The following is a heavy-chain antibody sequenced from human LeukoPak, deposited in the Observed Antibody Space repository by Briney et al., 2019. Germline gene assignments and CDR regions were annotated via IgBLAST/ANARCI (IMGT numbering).Heavy chain of an antibody. J-gene: IGHJ4*02. CDR1: GYTFTRYC. V-gene: IGHV1-2*02. Sequence: ASVKVSCKASGYTFTRYCMHWGRQAPGQGLEWMGWINPNSGGTNYAQKFQGRVTMTRDTSISTAYMELSRLRSDDTAVYYCARGMLGITMIDYWGQGTLVTVSS. D-gene: IGHD3-22*01. CDR2: INPNSGGT. CDR3: ARGMLGITMIDY.